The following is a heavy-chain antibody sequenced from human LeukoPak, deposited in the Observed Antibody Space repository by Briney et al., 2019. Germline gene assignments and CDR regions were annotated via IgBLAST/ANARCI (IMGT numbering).Heavy chain of an antibody. CDR3: ARGGIVGAQTLGIFDY. CDR2: IIPIFGTA. V-gene: IGHV1-69*05. CDR1: GGTFSSYA. J-gene: IGHJ4*02. D-gene: IGHD1-26*01. Sequence: SVKVSCKASGGTFSSYAISWVRQAPGQGLEWMGGIIPIFGTANYAQKFQGRATITTDETTSTAYMELSSLRSEDTAVYYCARGGIVGAQTLGIFDYWGQGTLVTVSS.